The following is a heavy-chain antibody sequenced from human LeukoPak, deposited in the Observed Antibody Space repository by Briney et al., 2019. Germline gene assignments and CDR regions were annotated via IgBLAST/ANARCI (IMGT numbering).Heavy chain of an antibody. CDR1: GFAFSSYN. D-gene: IGHD2-2*01. J-gene: IGHJ4*02. V-gene: IGHV3-21*06. CDR2: SSTTSTYI. Sequence: GGSLRLSCAASGFAFSSYNMKWVRQAPGKGLEWVSFSSTTSTYIYYADSVKGRFTVSRDNSKNLLYLQMDSLRVEDTAVYCARAGTCSSTSCDGGIEYWGQGTLVTVSS. CDR3: RAGTCSSTSCDGGIEY.